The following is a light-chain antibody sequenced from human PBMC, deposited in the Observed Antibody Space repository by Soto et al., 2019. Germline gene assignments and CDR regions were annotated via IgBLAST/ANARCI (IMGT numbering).Light chain of an antibody. CDR3: QQYNSYPLT. CDR2: KAS. V-gene: IGKV1-5*03. CDR1: QSISNL. J-gene: IGKJ5*01. Sequence: DIQMTQSPSTLSASVGDRVTITCRASQSISNLLAWYQQKPGRAPTLLIYKASTFESGVPSRFSGSGSGTEFSLTISSLQPDVSATDYCQQYNSYPLTFGQGTRLEI.